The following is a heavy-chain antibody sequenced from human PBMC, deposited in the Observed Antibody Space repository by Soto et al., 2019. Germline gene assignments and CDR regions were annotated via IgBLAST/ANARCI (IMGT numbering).Heavy chain of an antibody. CDR3: ARDLGSGSYYDPQVYFQH. Sequence: ASVKVSCKASGYTFTSYAMHWVRQAPGQRLEWMGWINAGNGNTKYSQKFQGRVTITRDTSASTAYMELSSLRSEDTAVYYCARDLGSGSYYDPQVYFQHWGQGTLVTVSS. CDR2: INAGNGNT. D-gene: IGHD1-26*01. J-gene: IGHJ1*01. CDR1: GYTFTSYA. V-gene: IGHV1-3*01.